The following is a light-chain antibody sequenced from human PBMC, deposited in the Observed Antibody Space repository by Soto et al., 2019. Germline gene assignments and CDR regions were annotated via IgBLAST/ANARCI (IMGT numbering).Light chain of an antibody. V-gene: IGKV1-6*01. CDR1: QGIRND. CDR3: LQDYNYPWT. Sequence: AIQMTQSPSSLSASVGDRVTITCRASQGIRNDLGWYQQNPGKAPKLLIYAESSLQSGVPSRFSGSGSGTDFTLTISSLQPEDFATYYCLQDYNYPWTFGQGTKVEIK. CDR2: AES. J-gene: IGKJ1*01.